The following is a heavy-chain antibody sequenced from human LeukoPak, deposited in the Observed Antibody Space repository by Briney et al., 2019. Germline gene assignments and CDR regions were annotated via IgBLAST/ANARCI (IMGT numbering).Heavy chain of an antibody. Sequence: GGSLRLSCAASGFPFNAYWMTWVRQAPGKGLEWVANIRQDGDTKYYVDSVKGRFTISRDNAMNSLYLQMNGLRAEDTAIYYCARSLPYGTTWYGRSDFWGQGTLVTVSS. V-gene: IGHV3-7*03. CDR1: GFPFNAYW. CDR3: ARSLPYGTTWYGRSDF. J-gene: IGHJ4*02. CDR2: IRQDGDTK. D-gene: IGHD6-13*01.